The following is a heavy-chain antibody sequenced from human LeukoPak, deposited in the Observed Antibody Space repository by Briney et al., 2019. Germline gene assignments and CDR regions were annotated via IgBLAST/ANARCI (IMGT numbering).Heavy chain of an antibody. CDR2: VSDNGGAT. J-gene: IGHJ4*02. D-gene: IGHD2-21*01. CDR3: AKSDCGGDHCKLLNY. V-gene: IGHV3-23*01. CDR1: GFTFSIYA. Sequence: PGGSLRLSCAASGFTFSIYAMAWVRQPPGKGPEWVSAVSDNGGATRYADSVKGRFTISRDNSKDTLYLQMNSLRAEDTAFYYCAKSDCGGDHCKLLNYWGQGTLVTVSS.